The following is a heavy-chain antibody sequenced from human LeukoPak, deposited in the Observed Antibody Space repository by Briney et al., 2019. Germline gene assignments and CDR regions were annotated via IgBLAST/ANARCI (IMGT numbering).Heavy chain of an antibody. CDR3: AKDQAWEGSSIFDY. J-gene: IGHJ4*02. CDR2: ISYDGSNK. Sequence: GRSLRLSCAVSGFTFSSYAMHWVRQAPGKGLEWVAVISYDGSNKYYADSVKGRFTISRDNSKNTLYLQMNSLRAEDTAVYYCAKDQAWEGSSIFDYWGQGTLVTVSS. V-gene: IGHV3-30*18. CDR1: GFTFSSYA. D-gene: IGHD1-26*01.